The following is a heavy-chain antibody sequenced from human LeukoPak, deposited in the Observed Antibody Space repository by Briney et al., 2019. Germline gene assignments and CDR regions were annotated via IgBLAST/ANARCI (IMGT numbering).Heavy chain of an antibody. J-gene: IGHJ4*02. Sequence: SETLSLTCTVSGGSISSYYWSWIRQPPGKGLEWIGYIYYSGSTNYNPSLKSRVTISVDTSKNQFSLKLSSVTAADTAVYYCARVPRNSSGWYGFDYWGQGTLVTVSS. D-gene: IGHD6-19*01. CDR1: GGSISSYY. V-gene: IGHV4-59*01. CDR3: ARVPRNSSGWYGFDY. CDR2: IYYSGST.